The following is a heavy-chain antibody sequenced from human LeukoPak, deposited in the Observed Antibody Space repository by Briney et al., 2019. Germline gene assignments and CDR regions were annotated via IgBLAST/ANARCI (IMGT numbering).Heavy chain of an antibody. CDR2: IIPIFGTA. CDR1: GYTFTGYY. V-gene: IGHV1-69*05. J-gene: IGHJ3*02. CDR3: ARVRDGYFYDAFDI. D-gene: IGHD5-24*01. Sequence: SVKVSCKASGYTFTGYYMHWVRQAPGQGLEWMGRIIPIFGTANYAQKFQGRVTITTDESTSTAYMELSSLRSEDTAVYYCARVRDGYFYDAFDIWGQGTMVTVSS.